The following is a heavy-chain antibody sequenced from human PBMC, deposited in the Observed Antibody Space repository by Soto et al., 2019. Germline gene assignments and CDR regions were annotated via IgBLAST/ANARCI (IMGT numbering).Heavy chain of an antibody. Sequence: ASVKVSCKASGYTFTKYGISWVREAPGQGVEGMGWISAYNGNTFYAQKLQGRVTLTTETSTSTASMELSSLRSEDTAVYNCAREGLVLAPSTVNSDHYYYAMDVWGQGTTVTVSS. D-gene: IGHD3-3*02. CDR2: ISAYNGNT. CDR1: GYTFTKYG. CDR3: AREGLVLAPSTVNSDHYYYAMDV. J-gene: IGHJ6*02. V-gene: IGHV1-18*01.